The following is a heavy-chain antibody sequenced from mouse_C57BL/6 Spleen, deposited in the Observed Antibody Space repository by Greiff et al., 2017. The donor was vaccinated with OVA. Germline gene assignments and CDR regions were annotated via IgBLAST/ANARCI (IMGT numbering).Heavy chain of an antibody. Sequence: QVHVKQPGAELVKPGASVKLSCKASGYTFTSYWMQWVKQRPGQGLEWIGEIDPSDSYTNYNQKFKGKATLTVDTSSSTAYMQLSSLTSEDSAVYYCARPFDGYPAWFAYWGQGTLVTVSA. D-gene: IGHD2-3*01. CDR1: GYTFTSYW. J-gene: IGHJ3*01. CDR2: IDPSDSYT. CDR3: ARPFDGYPAWFAY. V-gene: IGHV1-50*01.